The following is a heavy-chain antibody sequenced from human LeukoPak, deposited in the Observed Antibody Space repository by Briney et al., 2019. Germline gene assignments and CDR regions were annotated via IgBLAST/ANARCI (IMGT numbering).Heavy chain of an antibody. D-gene: IGHD1-26*01. CDR2: ISSSSSYI. CDR3: ARVKWELLGGQYYFDY. J-gene: IGHJ4*02. Sequence: PGGSLRLSCAASGFTFSSYSMNWVRQAPGKGLEWVSSISSSSSYIYYADSVKGRFTISRDNAKNSLYLQMNSLRAEDTAVYYCARVKWELLGGQYYFDYWGQGTLVTVSS. V-gene: IGHV3-21*01. CDR1: GFTFSSYS.